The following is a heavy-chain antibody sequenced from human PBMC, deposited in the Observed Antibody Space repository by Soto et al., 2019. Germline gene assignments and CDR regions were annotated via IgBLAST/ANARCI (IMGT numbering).Heavy chain of an antibody. CDR2: IYYSGST. D-gene: IGHD3-10*01. CDR1: GGSISSYY. CDR3: ARDWRLWFGDSRYYYYYGMDV. J-gene: IGHJ6*02. Sequence: PSETLSLTCTVSGGSISSYYWSWIRQPPGKGLEWIGYIYYSGSTNYNPSLKSRITISVDTSKNQFSLKLGPVTAADTAVYYCARDWRLWFGDSRYYYYYGMDVWGQGTTVTVSS. V-gene: IGHV4-59*01.